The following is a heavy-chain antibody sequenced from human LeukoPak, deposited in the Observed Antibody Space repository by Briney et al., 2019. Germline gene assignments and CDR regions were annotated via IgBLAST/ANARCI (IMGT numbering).Heavy chain of an antibody. J-gene: IGHJ6*04. CDR3: TAQNLYYYYYGMDV. Sequence: PGGSLRLSCAASGFTFSNAWMGWVRQAPGKGLEWVGRIKSKTDGGTTDYAAPVKGRFTISRDDSKNTLYLQMNSLKTEDTAVYYCTAQNLYYYYYGMDVWGKGTTVTVSS. CDR1: GFTFSNAW. CDR2: IKSKTDGGTT. V-gene: IGHV3-15*01.